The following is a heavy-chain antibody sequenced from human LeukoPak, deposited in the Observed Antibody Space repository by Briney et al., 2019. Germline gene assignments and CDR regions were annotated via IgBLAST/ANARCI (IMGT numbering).Heavy chain of an antibody. CDR2: ISSSSSDI. V-gene: IGHV3-21*01. CDR1: GFSFRVYS. D-gene: IGHD3-3*01. J-gene: IGHJ4*02. CDR3: ARVPGGLEWADFDY. Sequence: GGSLRLSCAASGFSFRVYSMNWVRQAPGQGLEWVSSISSSSSDISYADSVKGRFTISRDNAKNSLYLQMNSLRAEDTAVYYCARVPGGLEWADFDYWGQGTLVTASS.